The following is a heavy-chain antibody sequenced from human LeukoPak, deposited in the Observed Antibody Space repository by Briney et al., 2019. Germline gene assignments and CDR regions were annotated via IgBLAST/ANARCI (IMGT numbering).Heavy chain of an antibody. V-gene: IGHV1-18*01. D-gene: IGHD1-26*01. CDR3: ARARSQYSGSYEVDY. CDR1: GYTFTSYG. J-gene: IGHJ4*02. CDR2: ISAYNGNT. Sequence: GTSVTVSCKASGYTFTSYGISWVRQAPGQGLEWMGWISAYNGNTNYAQKLQGRVTMTTDTSTSTAYMELRSLRSDDTAVYYCARARSQYSGSYEVDYWGQGTLVTVSS.